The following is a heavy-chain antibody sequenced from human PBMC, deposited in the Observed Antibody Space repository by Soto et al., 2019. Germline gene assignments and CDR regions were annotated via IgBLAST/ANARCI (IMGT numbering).Heavy chain of an antibody. CDR1: GGSFSGYY. CDR3: ARGGWSGYYFVRPMDV. V-gene: IGHV4-34*01. J-gene: IGHJ6*03. Sequence: QVQLQQWGAGLLKPSETLSLTCAVYGGSFSGYYWSWIRQPPGKGLEWIGEINHSGSTNYNPSLKSRVTISVDTSKNQFSLKLSSVTAADTAVYYCARGGWSGYYFVRPMDVWGKGTTVTVSS. CDR2: INHSGST. D-gene: IGHD3-3*01.